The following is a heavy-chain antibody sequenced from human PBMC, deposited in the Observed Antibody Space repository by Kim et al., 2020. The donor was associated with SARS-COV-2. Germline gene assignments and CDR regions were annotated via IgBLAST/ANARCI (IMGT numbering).Heavy chain of an antibody. V-gene: IGHV3-66*01. D-gene: IGHD3-10*01. CDR1: GFTVSSNY. CDR2: IYSGASR. CDR3: ARAGYYGSGRHSNGMDV. J-gene: IGHJ6*02. Sequence: GGSLRLSCAASGFTVSSNYMSWVRQAPGKGLEWVSIIYSGASRFYADSVQGRFTISRDNSKNTLYVQMNSLRAEDTAVYYCARAGYYGSGRHSNGMDVWGQGTTVTVSS.